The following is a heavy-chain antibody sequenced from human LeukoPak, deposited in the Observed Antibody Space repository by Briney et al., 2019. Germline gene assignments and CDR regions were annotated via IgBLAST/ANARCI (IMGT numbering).Heavy chain of an antibody. Sequence: ASVKVSCKASGYTFTSYGISWVRQAPGQGLEWMGWISAYNGNTNYAQKLQGRVTMTTDTSTSTAYMELRSLRSDDTAVYYSARVLGFLEWGYFDYWGQGTLVTVSS. CDR2: ISAYNGNT. CDR3: ARVLGFLEWGYFDY. J-gene: IGHJ4*02. CDR1: GYTFTSYG. V-gene: IGHV1-18*01. D-gene: IGHD3-3*01.